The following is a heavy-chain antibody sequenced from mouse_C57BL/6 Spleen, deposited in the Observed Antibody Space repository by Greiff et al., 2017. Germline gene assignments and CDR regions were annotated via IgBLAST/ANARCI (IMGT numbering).Heavy chain of an antibody. CDR3: ARTGDYDDDVAWFAY. V-gene: IGHV2-5*01. D-gene: IGHD2-4*01. Sequence: VQLKESGPGLVQPSQSLSITCTVSGFSLTSYGVHWVRQSPGKGLEWLGVIWRGGSTDYNAAFMSRLSIIKDNSKSQVFFKMNSLQADDTAIYYCARTGDYDDDVAWFAYWGQGTLVTVSA. CDR2: IWRGGST. CDR1: GFSLTSYG. J-gene: IGHJ3*01.